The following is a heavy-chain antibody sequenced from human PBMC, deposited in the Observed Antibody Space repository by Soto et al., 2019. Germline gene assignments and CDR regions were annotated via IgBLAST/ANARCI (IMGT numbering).Heavy chain of an antibody. V-gene: IGHV3-21*06. CDR1: GFMFSAYT. D-gene: IGHD2-15*01. CDR2: ISADSSYI. Sequence: PGGSLRLSCAASGFMFSAYTMNWVRQAPGKGLEWLSSISADSSYIDYADSVKGRFTVSRDNARNTLYLQMDSLGVEDTAVYYCVTSYSFDLWGPGTLVTVSS. CDR3: VTSYSFDL. J-gene: IGHJ5*02.